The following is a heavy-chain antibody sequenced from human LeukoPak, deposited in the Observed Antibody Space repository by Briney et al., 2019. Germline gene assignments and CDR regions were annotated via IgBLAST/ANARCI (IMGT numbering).Heavy chain of an antibody. Sequence: GGSLRLSCAASGFTFSSYSMNWVRQAPGKGLEWVSSISSSSSYICYADSVKGRFTISRDNAKNSLYLQMNSLRAEDTAVYYCARDPPSRAPWGQGTLVTVSS. CDR2: ISSSSSYI. V-gene: IGHV3-21*01. CDR1: GFTFSSYS. J-gene: IGHJ5*02. CDR3: ARDPPSRAP. D-gene: IGHD6-6*01.